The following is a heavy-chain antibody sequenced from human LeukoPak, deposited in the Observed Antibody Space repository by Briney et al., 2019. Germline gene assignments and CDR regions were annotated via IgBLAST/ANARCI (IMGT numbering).Heavy chain of an antibody. CDR1: GFTFSSYA. Sequence: GGSLRLSCAASGFTFSSYAMSWVRQAPAKGPEWISGISGSGGSTYYADSVKGRFTIFRDNSKNTLYLQMNSLRAEDTAVYYCARDQDFWDHPLPATYYFDYWGQGTLVTVSS. V-gene: IGHV3-23*01. J-gene: IGHJ4*02. D-gene: IGHD5-12*01. CDR2: ISGSGGST. CDR3: ARDQDFWDHPLPATYYFDY.